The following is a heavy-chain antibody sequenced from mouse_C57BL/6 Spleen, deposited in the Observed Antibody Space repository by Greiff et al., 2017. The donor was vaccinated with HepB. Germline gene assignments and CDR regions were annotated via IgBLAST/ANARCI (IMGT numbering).Heavy chain of an antibody. V-gene: IGHV1-54*01. CDR2: INPGSGGT. D-gene: IGHD2-4*01. Sequence: QVHVKQSGAELVRPGTSVKVSCKASGYAFTNYLIEWVKQRPGQGLEWIGVINPGSGGTNYNEKFKGKATLTADKSSSTAYMQLSSLTSEDSAVYFCARDYDGGYYYAMDYWGQGTSVTVSS. J-gene: IGHJ4*01. CDR3: ARDYDGGYYYAMDY. CDR1: GYAFTNYL.